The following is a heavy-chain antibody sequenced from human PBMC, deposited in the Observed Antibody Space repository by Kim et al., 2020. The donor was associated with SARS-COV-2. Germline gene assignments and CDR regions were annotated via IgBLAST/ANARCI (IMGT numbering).Heavy chain of an antibody. CDR3: ARGRWPGDYYYGMDV. J-gene: IGHJ6*02. V-gene: IGHV1-46*01. D-gene: IGHD4-17*01. Sequence: QKFQGGVTMTRDTSTSTVYMGLSSLRSEDTAVYYCARGRWPGDYYYGMDVWGQGTTVTVSS.